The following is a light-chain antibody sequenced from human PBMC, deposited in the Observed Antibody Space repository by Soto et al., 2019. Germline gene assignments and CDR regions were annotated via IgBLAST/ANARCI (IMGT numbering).Light chain of an antibody. Sequence: DIQMTQSPSTLSASVGDRVTITCRASQSISSWLAWYQQKPGKAPKLLIYKASSLESGVPSRFSGSGSGTEFTLTISCLQPDDFATYYCQQDNSYSWTFGQGTKVDVK. CDR3: QQDNSYSWT. CDR2: KAS. CDR1: QSISSW. J-gene: IGKJ1*01. V-gene: IGKV1-5*03.